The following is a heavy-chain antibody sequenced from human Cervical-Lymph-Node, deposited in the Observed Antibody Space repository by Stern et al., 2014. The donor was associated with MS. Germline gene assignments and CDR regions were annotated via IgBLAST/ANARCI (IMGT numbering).Heavy chain of an antibody. J-gene: IGHJ3*02. CDR1: GFTFSSYD. V-gene: IGHV3-30*18. Sequence: VQLVESGGGVVQPGRSLRLSCAASGFTFSSYDMHWVRQAPGKGLEWVALISYDGNNKYYADSVKGRFTISRDNSKSTLYLQMNSLRAEDTAVYYCAKERTGAFDIWGQGTMVTVSS. CDR2: ISYDGNNK. CDR3: AKERTGAFDI. D-gene: IGHD3/OR15-3a*01.